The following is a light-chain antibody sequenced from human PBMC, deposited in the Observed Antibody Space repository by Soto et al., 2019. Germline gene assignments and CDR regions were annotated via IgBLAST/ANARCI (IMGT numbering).Light chain of an antibody. CDR3: QQYGTSLT. CDR2: AAS. Sequence: IVLTQSPGALSLSPGEGATLSCRASQSIKNNFLAWYQQRPGQAPRPLIHAASIRASGIADSFTGTAAGTDFAHTISRLEPADVAVYYCQQYGTSLTFGGGTRVE. J-gene: IGKJ4*01. V-gene: IGKV3-20*01. CDR1: QSIKNNF.